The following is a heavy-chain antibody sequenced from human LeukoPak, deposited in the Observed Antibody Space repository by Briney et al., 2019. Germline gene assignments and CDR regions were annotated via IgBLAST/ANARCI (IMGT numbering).Heavy chain of an antibody. J-gene: IGHJ4*02. V-gene: IGHV3-53*01. Sequence: GGSLRLSCAASGFTVSSNYMSWVRQAPGKGLEWVSVIYSGGSTYYADSVKGRFTISRDNTKNTLYLQMNSLRAEDTAVYYCARENRYSSGWYLDYWGQGTLVTVSS. D-gene: IGHD6-19*01. CDR2: IYSGGST. CDR1: GFTVSSNY. CDR3: ARENRYSSGWYLDY.